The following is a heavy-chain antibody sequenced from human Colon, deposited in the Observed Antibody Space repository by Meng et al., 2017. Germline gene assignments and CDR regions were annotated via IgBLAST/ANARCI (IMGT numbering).Heavy chain of an antibody. CDR3: ARDERGGPYYFDY. CDR1: GYSFTSYG. J-gene: IGHJ4*02. CDR2: IYTADGNR. Sequence: QVHLMQSGAESKKPGASVKVSCQASGYSFTSYGMHWLRQAPGQRPEWMGWIYTADGNRRYSQRFQDRLTITSDTFARTAYMELSSLRSEDTAVYFCARDERGGPYYFDYWGQGTLVTVSS. V-gene: IGHV1-3*04.